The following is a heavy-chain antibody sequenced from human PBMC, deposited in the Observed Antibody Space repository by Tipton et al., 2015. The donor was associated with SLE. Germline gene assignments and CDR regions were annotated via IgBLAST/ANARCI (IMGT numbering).Heavy chain of an antibody. D-gene: IGHD6-6*01. V-gene: IGHV4-39*01. J-gene: IGHJ3*02. Sequence: TLSLTCTVSGGPISSSSYYWGWIRQPPGKGLEWIGSIYYSGSTYYNPSLKSRVTISVDTSKNQFSLKLSSVTAADTAVYYCARHPALAARPSAFDIWGQGTMVTVSS. CDR2: IYYSGST. CDR3: ARHPALAARPSAFDI. CDR1: GGPISSSSYY.